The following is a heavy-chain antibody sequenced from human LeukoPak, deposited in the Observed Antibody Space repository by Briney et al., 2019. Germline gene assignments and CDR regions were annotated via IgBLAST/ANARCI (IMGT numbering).Heavy chain of an antibody. D-gene: IGHD6-13*01. CDR3: AKGVSSWYYYYYGMDV. J-gene: IGHJ6*02. CDR1: GFTFSSYA. Sequence: GGSLSLSCAASGFTFSSYAVSWVRQAPGKGLEWVSAIIGSGGRTYYADSVKGRFTISRDNSKNTLYLQMNSLRAENTAVYYCAKGVSSWYYYYYGMDVWGQGKTVTVTS. V-gene: IGHV3-23*01. CDR2: IIGSGGRT.